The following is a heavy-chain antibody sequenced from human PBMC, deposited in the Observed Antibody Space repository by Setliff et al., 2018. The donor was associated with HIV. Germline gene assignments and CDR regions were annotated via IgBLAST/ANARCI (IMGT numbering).Heavy chain of an antibody. CDR2: IHYGGFF. CDR1: GYSISDGYY. Sequence: SETLSLTCAVSGYSISDGYYWGWIRQPPGKGLEWIGNIHYGGFFWYSPSLKSRVTISVDPSKNQFSLKLRSVTAADTAVYYCVSGPLSGYGYYFDYWGQGALVTVSS. CDR3: VSGPLSGYGYYFDY. V-gene: IGHV4-38-2*01. J-gene: IGHJ4*02. D-gene: IGHD3-3*01.